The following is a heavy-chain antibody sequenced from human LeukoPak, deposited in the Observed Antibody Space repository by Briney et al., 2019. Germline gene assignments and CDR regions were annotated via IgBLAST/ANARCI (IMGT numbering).Heavy chain of an antibody. CDR3: AKVWEAYCGGDCYSAFDY. Sequence: GGSLRLSCAASGFPVNINYMTWVRQAPGKGLEWVAVSYSGGSAYYADSVKDRFTISRDNSKNTLYLQMNSLRAEDTAVYYCAKVWEAYCGGDCYSAFDYWGQGTLVTVSS. D-gene: IGHD2-21*01. CDR2: SYSGGSA. CDR1: GFPVNINY. J-gene: IGHJ4*02. V-gene: IGHV3-66*01.